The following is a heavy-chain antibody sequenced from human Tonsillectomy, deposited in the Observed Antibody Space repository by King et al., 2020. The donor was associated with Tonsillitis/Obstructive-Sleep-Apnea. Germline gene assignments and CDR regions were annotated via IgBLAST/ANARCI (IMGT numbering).Heavy chain of an antibody. CDR3: ARPVGTTTGSSYYMDV. CDR2: IHHSGST. V-gene: IGHV4-4*02. D-gene: IGHD1-26*01. Sequence: HVQLQESGPGLVKPSGTLSLTCAVSGDSISSSNWWSWVRQPPGTGLEWIGEIHHSGSTNYTPSLKSRVTISVDKSKNQFSLTLSSVTAADTAVYYCARPVGTTTGSSYYMDVWGKGTTVTVSS. CDR1: GDSISSSNW. J-gene: IGHJ6*03.